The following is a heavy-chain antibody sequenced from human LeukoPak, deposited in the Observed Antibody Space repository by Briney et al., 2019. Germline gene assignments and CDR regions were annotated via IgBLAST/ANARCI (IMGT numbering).Heavy chain of an antibody. D-gene: IGHD7-27*01. CDR3: ERDSWGFDF. CDR1: GVTFSNYA. CDR2: ISGDGVYT. Sequence: GGSLRLSCSASGVTFSNYAMTWLRQAPGKGLEWISAISGDGVYTYYADSVKGRFTISRDNSKNMVDLYMSSLKIEYTPVYYCERDSWGFDFWGQRTLVTVSS. J-gene: IGHJ4*02. V-gene: IGHV3-23*01.